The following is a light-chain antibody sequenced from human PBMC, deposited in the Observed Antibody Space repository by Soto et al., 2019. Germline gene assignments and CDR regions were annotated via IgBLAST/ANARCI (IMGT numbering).Light chain of an antibody. J-gene: IGLJ2*01. CDR2: EVT. Sequence: QSVLTQPPSASGSPGQSVTISCTGTSSDVGGYNYVSWYQQHPGKAPKLMIDEVTKRPSGVPDRFSGSKSGNAASLTGSGLQAEDEAHYYCSSYGGSNNLVFGGGTKLTVL. CDR3: SSYGGSNNLV. V-gene: IGLV2-8*01. CDR1: SSDVGGYNY.